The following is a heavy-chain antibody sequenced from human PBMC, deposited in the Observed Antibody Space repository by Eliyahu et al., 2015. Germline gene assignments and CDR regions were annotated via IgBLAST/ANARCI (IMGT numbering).Heavy chain of an antibody. D-gene: IGHD3-10*01. CDR1: GDXVSXNXAX. CDR3: ARELDHNPSLWFGEPPPYYGMDV. Sequence: QVQLQQSGPGLVKPSQTLSLTCAISGDXVSXNXAXWXWIXQSPSRGLEWLGRTYYRSKWYNDYAVSVKSRITINPDTSKNQFSLQLNSVTPEDTAVYYCARELDHNPSLWFGEPPPYYGMDVWGQGTTVTVSS. V-gene: IGHV6-1*01. CDR2: TYYRSKWYN. J-gene: IGHJ6*02.